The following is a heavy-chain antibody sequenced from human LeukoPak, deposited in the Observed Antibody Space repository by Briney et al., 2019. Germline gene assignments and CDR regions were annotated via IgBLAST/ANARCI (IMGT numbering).Heavy chain of an antibody. CDR3: ARDRDKAADGLEGGDAFDI. Sequence: SETLSLTCTPSVASLAGYYWSWIRQPAGKGLEWIGRIYISESARYNPSLESRVTLSIDTSKKQFSLILRSVTAADTAVYYCARDRDKAADGLEGGDAFDIWGPWTQVTVSP. D-gene: IGHD6-13*01. J-gene: IGHJ3*02. V-gene: IGHV4-4*07. CDR2: IYISESA. CDR1: VASLAGYY.